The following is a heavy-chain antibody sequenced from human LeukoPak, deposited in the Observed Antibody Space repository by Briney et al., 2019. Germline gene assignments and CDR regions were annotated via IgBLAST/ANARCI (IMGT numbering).Heavy chain of an antibody. J-gene: IGHJ4*02. CDR3: ARGRYDWLSDTDY. V-gene: IGHV3-23*01. D-gene: IGHD3-9*01. Sequence: PGRCLTLAWAPVASTFIGSATGCVSHAAGNGLEWGSAIRGRGGTTYYAESVKCRFTISRDNSRYTLNRQMNSLRVGDTDVYYCARGRYDWLSDTDYWGQGTLVTVSS. CDR1: ASTFIGSA. CDR2: IRGRGGTT.